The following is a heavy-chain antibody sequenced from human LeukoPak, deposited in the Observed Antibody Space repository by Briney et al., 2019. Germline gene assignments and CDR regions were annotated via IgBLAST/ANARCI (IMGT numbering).Heavy chain of an antibody. J-gene: IGHJ4*02. CDR1: GYTFTSYG. D-gene: IGHD6-13*01. CDR2: ISTYSGNT. Sequence: ASVKVSCKASGYTFTSYGVSWVRQAPGQGLEWMGWISTYSGNTNYAQKLQGRVTMTTDTSTSTAYMELRSLRSDDTAVYYCARDKTAYSIAAIDYWGQGTLVTVSS. CDR3: ARDKTAYSIAAIDY. V-gene: IGHV1-18*01.